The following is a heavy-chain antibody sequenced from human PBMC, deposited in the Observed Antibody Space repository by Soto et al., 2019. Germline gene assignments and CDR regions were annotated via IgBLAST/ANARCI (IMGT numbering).Heavy chain of an antibody. J-gene: IGHJ4*02. CDR3: AKALAYYDILTGYYN. CDR2: ISGSGGST. CDR1: GLTFSSYA. D-gene: IGHD3-9*01. V-gene: IGHV3-23*01. Sequence: PGGPLRLSCAASGLTFSSYAMSWVRQAPGKGLEWVSAISGSGGSTYYADSVKGRFTISRDNSKNTLYLQMNSLRAEDTAVYYCAKALAYYDILTGYYNWGQGTLVTVSS.